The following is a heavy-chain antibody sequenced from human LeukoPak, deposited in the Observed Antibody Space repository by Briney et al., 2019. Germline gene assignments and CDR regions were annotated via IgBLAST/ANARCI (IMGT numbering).Heavy chain of an antibody. CDR3: ARVTYYYDSSGYSHNAFDI. CDR1: GLTFSDYY. CDR2: ISIGSSYT. V-gene: IGHV3-11*06. D-gene: IGHD3-22*01. Sequence: PGGSLRLSCAASGLTFSDYYMSWIRQAPGKGLEWVSYISIGSSYTNYADSVKGRFTISRDDAKNSLYLQMNSLRAEDTAVYYCARVTYYYDSSGYSHNAFDIWGQGTMDTVSS. J-gene: IGHJ3*02.